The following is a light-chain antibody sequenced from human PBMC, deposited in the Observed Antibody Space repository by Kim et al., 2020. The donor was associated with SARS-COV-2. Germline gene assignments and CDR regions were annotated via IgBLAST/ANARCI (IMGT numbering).Light chain of an antibody. J-gene: IGLJ2*01. V-gene: IGLV3-19*01. CDR2: GKN. Sequence: LGQTVRITCQGDSLRSYYASWYQQKPGQAPVLVIYGKNNRPSGIPDRFSGSSSGNTASLTITEAQAEDEADYYCNSRDSSGNHLAVFGGGTQLTVL. CDR1: SLRSYY. CDR3: NSRDSSGNHLAV.